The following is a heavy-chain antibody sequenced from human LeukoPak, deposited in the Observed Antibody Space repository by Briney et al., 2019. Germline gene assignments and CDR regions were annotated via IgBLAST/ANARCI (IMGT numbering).Heavy chain of an antibody. Sequence: GGSLRLSCAASGFILSNYNMNWVRRAPGKGLEWVSSISGNSNDMNYADSVKGRFTISRDNTRNSLYLQMNSLRAEDTAIYYCVRIPNGANFPNWFAPWGQGTLVTVSS. CDR2: ISGNSNDM. V-gene: IGHV3-21*01. J-gene: IGHJ5*02. CDR1: GFILSNYN. D-gene: IGHD4/OR15-4a*01. CDR3: VRIPNGANFPNWFAP.